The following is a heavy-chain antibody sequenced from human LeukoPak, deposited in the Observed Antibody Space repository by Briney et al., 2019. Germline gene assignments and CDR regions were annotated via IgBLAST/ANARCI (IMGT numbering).Heavy chain of an antibody. J-gene: IGHJ4*02. CDR2: VNRDGSET. CDR1: GFALSSHW. Sequence: GGSLRLSCAASGFALSSHWMTWVRQVPGRGPEWVANVNRDGSETYYLDSVKGRFTISKDNAKNSLYLQMNSLRAEDTAVYYCARAPPYDYVWGSYPTEMDYWGQGTLVTVSS. V-gene: IGHV3-7*01. D-gene: IGHD3-16*02. CDR3: ARAPPYDYVWGSYPTEMDY.